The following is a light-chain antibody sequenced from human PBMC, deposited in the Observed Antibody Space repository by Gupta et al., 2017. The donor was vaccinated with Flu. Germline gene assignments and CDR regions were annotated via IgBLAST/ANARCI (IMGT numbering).Light chain of an antibody. V-gene: IGKV1-5*03. CDR2: KAS. J-gene: IGKJ1*01. CDR1: QSNNIW. Sequence: DIQMTQSPSTLSASVGDRVTITCRASQSNNIWLAWYQQKPGKAPKLLIYKASNLESGVPSRLSGSGSGTEFTLTISSLQPDDFATYYCQQYNISPWTFGQGTKVEIK. CDR3: QQYNISPWT.